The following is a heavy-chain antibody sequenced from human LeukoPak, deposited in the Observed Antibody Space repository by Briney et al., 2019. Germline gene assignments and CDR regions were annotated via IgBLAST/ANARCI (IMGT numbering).Heavy chain of an antibody. J-gene: IGHJ4*02. CDR1: GFTFSSYA. V-gene: IGHV3-23*01. CDR2: ISGSGGST. D-gene: IGHD1-1*01. CDR3: AKGPYPLTTGYFDY. Sequence: PGGSLRLSCAASGFTFSSYAMSWVRQAPGKGLEWVSAISGSGGSTYYADSVKGRFTISRDNYKNTLYLQMNSLRAEDTAVYYCAKGPYPLTTGYFDYWGQGTLVTVSS.